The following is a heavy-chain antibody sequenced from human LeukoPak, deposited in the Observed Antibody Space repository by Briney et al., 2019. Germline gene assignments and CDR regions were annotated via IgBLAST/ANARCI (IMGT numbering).Heavy chain of an antibody. Sequence: PSETLSLTCAVSGYSISSGYYWGWIRQPPGKGLEWIGSMYHSGSTYYNPSLKSRVTISVDTSKNQFSLKLSSVTAADTAVYYCARHLLTMIVGDDAFDIWGQGTMATVSS. V-gene: IGHV4-38-2*01. J-gene: IGHJ3*02. CDR3: ARHLLTMIVGDDAFDI. CDR2: MYHSGST. CDR1: GYSISSGYY. D-gene: IGHD3-22*01.